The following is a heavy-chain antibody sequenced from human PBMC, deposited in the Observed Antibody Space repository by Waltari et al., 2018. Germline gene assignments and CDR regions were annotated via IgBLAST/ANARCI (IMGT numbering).Heavy chain of an antibody. CDR1: GYTFTSYD. Sequence: QVQLVQSGAEVKKPGASVKVSCKASGYTFTSYDINWVRQATGQGLEWMGWMNPNSGNTGYAQKFQGRVTISRNTSISTAYMELSSLRSEDTAGYYCARGLMLSSSWHYWGQGTLVTVSS. J-gene: IGHJ4*02. CDR2: MNPNSGNT. V-gene: IGHV1-8*03. D-gene: IGHD6-13*01. CDR3: ARGLMLSSSWHY.